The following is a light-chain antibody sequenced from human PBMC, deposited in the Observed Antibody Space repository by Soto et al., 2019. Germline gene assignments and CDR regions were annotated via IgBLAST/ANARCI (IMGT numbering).Light chain of an antibody. CDR1: QSVSTD. CDR3: QQYSNWWT. Sequence: EIVMTQSPATLSVSPGERATLSCRASQSVSTDLAWYQQKPGQAPRLLIYGASARATGIPARFSGSGSGADFTLTISSLQSEDFAVYYCQQYSNWWTFGQGTKV. V-gene: IGKV3-15*01. CDR2: GAS. J-gene: IGKJ1*01.